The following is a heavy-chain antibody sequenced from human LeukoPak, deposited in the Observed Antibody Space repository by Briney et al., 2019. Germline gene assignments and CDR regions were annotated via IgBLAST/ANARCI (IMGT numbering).Heavy chain of an antibody. CDR2: ISSSSSYI. Sequence: PGGSLRLSCAASAFSLSAYNMNRVRQAPGKGLEWVSSISSSSSYIYYADSVKGRFTISRDNAKNSLYLQMNSLKTEDTAVYYCTARFKYSSSSFFDYWGQGTLVTVSS. J-gene: IGHJ4*02. CDR3: TARFKYSSSSFFDY. V-gene: IGHV3-21*03. D-gene: IGHD6-6*01. CDR1: AFSLSAYN.